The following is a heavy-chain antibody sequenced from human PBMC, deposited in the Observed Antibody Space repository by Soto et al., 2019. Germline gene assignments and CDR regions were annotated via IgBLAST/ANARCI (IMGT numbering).Heavy chain of an antibody. D-gene: IGHD6-6*01. CDR1: GITFSNAW. Sequence: EVQLVESGGGLVKPGGSLRVSCAASGITFSNAWMTWVRQAPGKGLEWVGRIKSKIDGGTTDYGVPVNGRFTISRDDSKNTLYLQMNSLKTEDTAVYYCTTGRYSSSLYFDSWGQGTLVTVSS. CDR3: TTGRYSSSLYFDS. J-gene: IGHJ4*02. V-gene: IGHV3-15*01. CDR2: IKSKIDGGTT.